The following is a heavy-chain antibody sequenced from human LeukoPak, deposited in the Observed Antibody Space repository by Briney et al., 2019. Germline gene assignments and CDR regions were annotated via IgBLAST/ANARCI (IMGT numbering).Heavy chain of an antibody. D-gene: IGHD2-15*01. J-gene: IGHJ6*03. CDR3: AKGRYYYYYYYMDV. V-gene: IGHV7-4-1*02. Sequence: ASEKVSCKASGYTFSNYVMTWVRQAPGQGLEWMGWINTNTGNPTYAQDFTGRFVFSLDTSVSTAYLQISSLKAEDTAVYYCAKGRYYYYYYYMDVWGKGTTVTVSS. CDR1: GYTFSNYV. CDR2: INTNTGNP.